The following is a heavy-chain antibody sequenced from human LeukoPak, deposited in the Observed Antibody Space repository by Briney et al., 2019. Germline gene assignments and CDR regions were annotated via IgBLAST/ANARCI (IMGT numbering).Heavy chain of an antibody. Sequence: PGGSLRLSCAASGFTFSSYAMSWVRQAPGKGLEWVSAISGSGGSTHYADSVKGRFTISRDNSKNTLYLQMNSLRAEDTAVYYCAKDAYGSGSYFNWFDPWGQGTLVTVSS. CDR2: ISGSGGST. J-gene: IGHJ5*02. V-gene: IGHV3-23*01. D-gene: IGHD3-10*01. CDR3: AKDAYGSGSYFNWFDP. CDR1: GFTFSSYA.